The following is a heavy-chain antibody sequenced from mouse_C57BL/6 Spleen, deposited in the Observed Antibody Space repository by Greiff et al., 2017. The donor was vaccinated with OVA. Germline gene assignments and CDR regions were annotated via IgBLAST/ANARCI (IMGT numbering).Heavy chain of an antibody. V-gene: IGHV1-64*01. Sequence: QVQLKQSGAELVKPGASVKLSCKASGYTFTSYWMHWVKQRPGQGLEWIGMIHPNSGSTNYNEKFKSKATLTVDKSSSTAYMQLSSLTSEDSAVYYCARGGIYYFDYWGQGTTLTVSS. D-gene: IGHD1-1*01. J-gene: IGHJ2*01. CDR3: ARGGIYYFDY. CDR2: IHPNSGST. CDR1: GYTFTSYW.